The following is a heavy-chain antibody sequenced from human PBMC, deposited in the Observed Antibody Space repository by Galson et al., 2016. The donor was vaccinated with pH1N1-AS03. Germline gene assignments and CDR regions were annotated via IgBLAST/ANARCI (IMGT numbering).Heavy chain of an antibody. D-gene: IGHD1-14*01. CDR2: ISTDYGKT. J-gene: IGHJ3*02. V-gene: IGHV1-3*04. Sequence: SVKVSCKASGYTFTRNSVHWLRQAPGQRLEWLGWISTDYGKTAYSQKFQGRVTITKDTSASTAYMELISPQSEDTAVYYCARSDSFDIWGQGTMVTVSS. CDR1: GYTFTRNS. CDR3: ARSDSFDI.